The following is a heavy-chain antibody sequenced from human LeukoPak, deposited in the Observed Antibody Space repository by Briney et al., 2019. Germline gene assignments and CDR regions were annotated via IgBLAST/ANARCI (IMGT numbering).Heavy chain of an antibody. V-gene: IGHV3-21*01. CDR1: GFTFSSFN. J-gene: IGHJ4*02. CDR3: ANDFDSSGYDFDY. CDR2: ISSSGSYK. D-gene: IGHD3-22*01. Sequence: GGSLRLSCAASGFTFSSFNMNWVRQAPGKGLEWVSSISSSGSYKYYADSVKGRFTISRDNAKNSLYLQMNSLRAEDTAVYYCANDFDSSGYDFDYWGQGTLVTVSS.